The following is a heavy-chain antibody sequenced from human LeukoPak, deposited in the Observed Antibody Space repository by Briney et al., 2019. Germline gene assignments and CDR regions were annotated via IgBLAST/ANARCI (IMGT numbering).Heavy chain of an antibody. CDR2: ISSSSNYI. Sequence: GGSLRLSCAASRFSFSSYSMKWVRQAPGKGLEWISSISSSSNYIYYADSVKGRFTISRDNAKNSLYLQMNSLRAEDTAVYYCAELGITMIGGVWGKGTTVTISS. J-gene: IGHJ6*04. CDR1: RFSFSSYS. V-gene: IGHV3-21*01. CDR3: AELGITMIGGV. D-gene: IGHD3-10*02.